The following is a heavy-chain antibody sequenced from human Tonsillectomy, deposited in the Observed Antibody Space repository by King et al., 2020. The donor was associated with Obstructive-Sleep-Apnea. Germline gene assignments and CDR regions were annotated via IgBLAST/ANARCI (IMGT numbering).Heavy chain of an antibody. D-gene: IGHD3-16*01. Sequence: VQLVESGGGVVQPGRSLRLSCAASGFTFSSYGMHWVRQAPGKGLEWVAVISYDGSNEYYADSVKGRFTISRDNSKNTLYLQMNSLRAEDTAVYYCAKPRRGGYYYYGMDVWGKGTTVTVSS. V-gene: IGHV3-30*18. CDR2: ISYDGSNE. CDR1: GFTFSSYG. CDR3: AKPRRGGYYYYGMDV. J-gene: IGHJ6*04.